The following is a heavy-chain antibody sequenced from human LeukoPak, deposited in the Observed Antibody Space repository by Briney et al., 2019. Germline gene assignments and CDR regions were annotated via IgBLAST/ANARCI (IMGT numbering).Heavy chain of an antibody. CDR2: MSTSGNT. V-gene: IGHV4-4*07. CDR3: ARANYIWGSYVY. D-gene: IGHD3-16*01. Sequence: PSETLSLTCIVSGGSISDYFWSWIRQPAGKGLEWIGHMSTSGNTNYNPSLKSRVTMSLDTSKNQFSLKVNPVTAADTAVYYCARANYIWGSYVYWGQGTLVTVSS. J-gene: IGHJ4*02. CDR1: GGSISDYF.